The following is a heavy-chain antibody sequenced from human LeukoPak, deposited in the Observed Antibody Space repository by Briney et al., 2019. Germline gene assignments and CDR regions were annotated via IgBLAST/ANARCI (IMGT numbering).Heavy chain of an antibody. V-gene: IGHV5-51*01. CDR2: IYPADSDT. CDR1: GYIFTSYW. D-gene: IGHD3-22*01. Sequence: GESLKISCKGSGYIFTSYWVGWVRQMPGKGLEWMGIIYPADSDTRYSPSFQGQVTISADKSISTAYLQWSSLKASDTAMYYCARRATMIVVVIGDAFDIWGQGTMVTVSS. J-gene: IGHJ3*02. CDR3: ARRATMIVVVIGDAFDI.